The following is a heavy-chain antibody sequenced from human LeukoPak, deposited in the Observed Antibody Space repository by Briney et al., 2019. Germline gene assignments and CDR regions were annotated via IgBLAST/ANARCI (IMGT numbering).Heavy chain of an antibody. CDR1: GGSISSSSYY. Sequence: SETLSLTCTVSGGSISSSSYYWGRIRQPPGKGLEWIGSLYYSGSTYYNPSLKSRVTISVDTSKNQFSLKVTSVTATDTAVYCARGYGSGSYFPFDYWGQGTLVTVSS. D-gene: IGHD3-10*01. J-gene: IGHJ4*02. CDR3: ARGYGSGSYFPFDY. V-gene: IGHV4-39*01. CDR2: LYYSGST.